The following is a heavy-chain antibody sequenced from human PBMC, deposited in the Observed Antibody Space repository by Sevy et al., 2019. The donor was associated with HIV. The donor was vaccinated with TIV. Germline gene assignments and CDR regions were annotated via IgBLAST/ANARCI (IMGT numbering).Heavy chain of an antibody. CDR3: ARPYGSGSWEAFDI. CDR1: GLTFSTYT. J-gene: IGHJ3*02. Sequence: GGSLRLSCAASGLTFSTYTMNWLRQAPGKGLEWVSTISSSSNYIYYADSLKGRFTISRDNAKNSVYLQMNSLRAEDTAVYYCARPYGSGSWEAFDIWGQRTMVTVSS. V-gene: IGHV3-21*01. D-gene: IGHD3-10*01. CDR2: ISSSSNYI.